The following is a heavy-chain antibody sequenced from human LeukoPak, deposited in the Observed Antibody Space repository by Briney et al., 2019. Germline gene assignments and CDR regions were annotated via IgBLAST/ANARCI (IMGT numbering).Heavy chain of an antibody. D-gene: IGHD3-22*01. Sequence: GGSLRLSCAASGFTFSSYSMNWVRQAPGKGLEWVSSISSGSSYIYYADSVKGRFTISRDNAKNSLYLQMNSLRAEDTAVYYCARDVYYYDSSVFDPWGQGTLVTVSS. J-gene: IGHJ5*02. CDR1: GFTFSSYS. V-gene: IGHV3-21*01. CDR3: ARDVYYYDSSVFDP. CDR2: ISSGSSYI.